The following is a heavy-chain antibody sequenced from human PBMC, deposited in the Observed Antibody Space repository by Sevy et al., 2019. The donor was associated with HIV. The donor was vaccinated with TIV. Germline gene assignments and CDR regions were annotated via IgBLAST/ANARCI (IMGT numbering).Heavy chain of an antibody. CDR3: ARFRGYSDSWHPYNWFDP. J-gene: IGHJ5*02. V-gene: IGHV4-38-2*01. CDR2: IYHSGST. D-gene: IGHD6-13*01. Sequence: SETLSLTCAVSGYSISSGYYWAWIRQPPGKGLEWIGSIYHSGSTYYNPSLRSRVTISVDTSKNQFSLKLNSVTAADTAVYYCARFRGYSDSWHPYNWFDPWGQGTLVTVSS. CDR1: GYSISSGYY.